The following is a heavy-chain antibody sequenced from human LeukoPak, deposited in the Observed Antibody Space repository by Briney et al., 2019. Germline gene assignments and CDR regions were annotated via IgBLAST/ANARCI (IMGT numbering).Heavy chain of an antibody. Sequence: PSETLSLTCTVSGGSISSYYWSWIRQPPGKGLEWIGYIYYSGSTNYNPSLKSRVTISVDTSKNQFSLKLSSVTAADTAVYYCARGPVAMSVVPAAITPHGGFDPWGQGTLVTVSS. D-gene: IGHD2-2*01. V-gene: IGHV4-59*12. CDR3: ARGPVAMSVVPAAITPHGGFDP. CDR2: IYYSGST. J-gene: IGHJ5*02. CDR1: GGSISSYY.